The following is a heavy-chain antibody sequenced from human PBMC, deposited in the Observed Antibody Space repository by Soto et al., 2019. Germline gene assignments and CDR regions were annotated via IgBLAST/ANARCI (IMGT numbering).Heavy chain of an antibody. D-gene: IGHD3-10*01. CDR3: ASRTIRSPRYGPFDY. CDR1: GFTFSSYA. J-gene: IGHJ4*02. CDR2: ISGSGGST. V-gene: IGHV3-23*01. Sequence: EVQLLESGGGLVQPGGSLRLSCAASGFTFSSYAMSWVRQAPGKGLEWVSAISGSGGSTYYADSVKGRFTISRDNSKNTLYLQMNSLRAEDTAVYYCASRTIRSPRYGPFDYWGQGTLVTVSS.